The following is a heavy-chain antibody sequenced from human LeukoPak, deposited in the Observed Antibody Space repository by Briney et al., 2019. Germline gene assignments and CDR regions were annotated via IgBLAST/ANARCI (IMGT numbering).Heavy chain of an antibody. CDR2: ISSGGAST. V-gene: IGHV3-23*01. CDR1: GFTFSTYG. Sequence: GGSLRLSCAASGFTFSTYGMTWVRQAPGKGLEWVSAISSGGASTYYADSVKGRFTISRDSSKDTLYLQMNSLRAEDTAVYYCARDLYHYGSGSYGGDFDYWGQGTLVTVSS. J-gene: IGHJ4*02. D-gene: IGHD3-10*01. CDR3: ARDLYHYGSGSYGGDFDY.